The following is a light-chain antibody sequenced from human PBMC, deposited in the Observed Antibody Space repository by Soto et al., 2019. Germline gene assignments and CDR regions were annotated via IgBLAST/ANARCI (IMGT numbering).Light chain of an antibody. Sequence: DIQMTQSPSTLSESEGDRVTITCRASQSINIWLAWYQQKAGKAPKLLIYDASTLENRVPLRFSGSGSGTEFTLTISGLQPDDFATSYWQQDNTSPYTFSQGTKLEI. CDR3: QQDNTSPYT. J-gene: IGKJ2*01. CDR2: DAS. V-gene: IGKV1-5*01. CDR1: QSINIW.